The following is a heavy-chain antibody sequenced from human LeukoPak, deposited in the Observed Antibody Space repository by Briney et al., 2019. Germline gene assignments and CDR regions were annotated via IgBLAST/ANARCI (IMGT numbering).Heavy chain of an antibody. Sequence: GASVKVSCKASGYTFTNFGISWVRQAPGQGLEWMGWISAYNGNTNYAQEFQGRVTMTTDASTSTAYLELRSLRSDDTAVYYCARGGGLAPGTWFDPWGQGTLVTVSS. D-gene: IGHD6-13*01. CDR3: ARGGGLAPGTWFDP. CDR1: GYTFTNFG. CDR2: ISAYNGNT. V-gene: IGHV1-18*01. J-gene: IGHJ5*02.